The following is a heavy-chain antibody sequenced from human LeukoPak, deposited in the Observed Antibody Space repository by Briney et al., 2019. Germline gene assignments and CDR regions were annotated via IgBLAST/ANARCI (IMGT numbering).Heavy chain of an antibody. CDR3: ASLNCSSTSCYYPGGDY. CDR1: GGSFSGYY. Sequence: PSETLSLTCAVYGGSFSGYYWSWLRQPPGKGLEWIGEINHSGSTNYNPSLKSRVTISVDTSKNQFSLKLSSVTAADTAVYYCASLNCSSTSCYYPGGDYWGQGALVTVSS. CDR2: INHSGST. J-gene: IGHJ4*02. V-gene: IGHV4-34*01. D-gene: IGHD2-2*01.